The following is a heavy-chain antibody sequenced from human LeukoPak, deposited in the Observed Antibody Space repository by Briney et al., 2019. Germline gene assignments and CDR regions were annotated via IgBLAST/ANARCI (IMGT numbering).Heavy chain of an antibody. Sequence: HPGGSLRLSCAASGFTFSSYAMSWVRQAPGKGLEWVSAISGSGGSTYYADSVKGRFTISRDNSKNTLYLQMNSLRAEDTAVYYCAKTPRSYSSREKRLMDIVVVPAAIPVVSDEYFQHWGQGTLVTVSS. J-gene: IGHJ1*01. D-gene: IGHD2-2*03. V-gene: IGHV3-23*01. CDR1: GFTFSSYA. CDR2: ISGSGGST. CDR3: AKTPRSYSSREKRLMDIVVVPAAIPVVSDEYFQH.